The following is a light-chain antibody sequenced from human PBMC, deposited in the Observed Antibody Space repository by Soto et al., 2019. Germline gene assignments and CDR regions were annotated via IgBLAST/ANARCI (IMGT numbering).Light chain of an antibody. V-gene: IGLV2-14*02. CDR1: SSDVGSYNL. Sequence: QSALTQPASVSGSPGQSITISCTGTSSDVGSYNLVSWYQQHPGKAPKLMIYDVNNRPSGVSDRFSGSKSGNTASLTISGLQTEDEADYYCSSYTSIITVVFGGGTKVTVL. J-gene: IGLJ2*01. CDR3: SSYTSIITVV. CDR2: DVN.